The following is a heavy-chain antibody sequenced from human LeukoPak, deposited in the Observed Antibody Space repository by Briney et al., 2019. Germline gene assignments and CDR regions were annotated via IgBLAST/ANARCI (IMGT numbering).Heavy chain of an antibody. V-gene: IGHV3-7*01. D-gene: IGHD2/OR15-2a*01. J-gene: IGHJ4*02. CDR2: IKQDGSEK. CDR3: AKVNRGAYFDY. Sequence: GGSLRLSCAASGFTFSSYWMSWVRQAPGKGLGWVANIKQDGSEKYYVDSVKGRFTISRDNAKNSLYLQMNSLRAEDTAVYYCAKVNRGAYFDYWGQGTLVTVSS. CDR1: GFTFSSYW.